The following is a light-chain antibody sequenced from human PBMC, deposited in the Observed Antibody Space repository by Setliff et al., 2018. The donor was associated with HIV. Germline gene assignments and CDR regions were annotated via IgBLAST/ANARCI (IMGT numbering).Light chain of an antibody. CDR3: SSYTTSSTPYV. V-gene: IGLV2-14*01. J-gene: IGLJ1*01. CDR2: EVS. CDR1: SSDVGGYNY. Sequence: QSALAQPASVSGSPGQSITISCTGTSSDVGGYNYVSWYQQHPGKAPKLMIYEVSNRPSGVSNRFSGSKSGNTASLTISGLHAEDEADYYCSSYTTSSTPYVFGTWTNVTVL.